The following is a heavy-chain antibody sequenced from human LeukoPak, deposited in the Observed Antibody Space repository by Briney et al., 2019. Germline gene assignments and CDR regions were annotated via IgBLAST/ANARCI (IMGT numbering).Heavy chain of an antibody. V-gene: IGHV1-69*13. Sequence: SVKVSCKASGGTFSSYAISWVRQAPGQGLEWMGGIIPIFGTANYAQKFQGRVTITADESTSTAYMELSSPRSEDTAVYYCARVVPAAIGGFWFDPWGQGTLVTVSS. D-gene: IGHD2-2*01. CDR2: IIPIFGTA. CDR1: GGTFSSYA. J-gene: IGHJ5*02. CDR3: ARVVPAAIGGFWFDP.